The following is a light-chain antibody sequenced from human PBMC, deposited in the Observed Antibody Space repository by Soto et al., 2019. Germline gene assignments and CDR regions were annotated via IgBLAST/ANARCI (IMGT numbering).Light chain of an antibody. V-gene: IGLV2-14*01. CDR1: SSDVGGYDY. CDR2: EVT. J-gene: IGLJ2*01. Sequence: QSALTQPASVSGYPGQSITISCTGTSSDVGGYDYVSWYQQHPGKAPKLMIYEVTYRPSGVSNRFSGSKSANTASLTISGLQAEDEADYYCSSYRSGSTPVVFGGGTQLTVL. CDR3: SSYRSGSTPVV.